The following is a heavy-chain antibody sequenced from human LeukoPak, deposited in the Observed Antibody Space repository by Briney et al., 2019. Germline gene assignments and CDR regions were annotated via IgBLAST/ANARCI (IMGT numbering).Heavy chain of an antibody. J-gene: IGHJ4*02. CDR1: GFTFDDYA. CDR3: AKMGSEYYYDSSGYFR. CDR2: ISWNSGSI. Sequence: GRSLRLSCAASGFTFDDYAMHWVRQAPGKGLEWVSGISWNSGSIGYADSVKGRFTISRDNAKNSLYLQMNSLRAEDTAVYYCAKMGSEYYYDSSGYFRWGQGTLVTVSS. V-gene: IGHV3-9*01. D-gene: IGHD3-22*01.